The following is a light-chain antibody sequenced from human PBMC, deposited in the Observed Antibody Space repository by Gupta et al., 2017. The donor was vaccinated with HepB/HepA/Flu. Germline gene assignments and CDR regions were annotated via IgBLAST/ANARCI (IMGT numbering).Light chain of an antibody. CDR1: QSISSY. CDR2: AAS. J-gene: IGKJ2*02. Sequence: DIQMTQSPSSLSASVGDRVTITCRASQSISSYLNWYQQKPGKAPKLLIYAASSLQSGVPSRFSGSGSGTXFTLTIXSRQPEDFATYYCQQSYSTPSIFGXGTKLEIK. V-gene: IGKV1-39*01. CDR3: QQSYSTPSI.